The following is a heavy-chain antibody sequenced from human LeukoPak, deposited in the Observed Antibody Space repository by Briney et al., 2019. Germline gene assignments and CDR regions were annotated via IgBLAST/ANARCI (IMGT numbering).Heavy chain of an antibody. J-gene: IGHJ6*04. CDR2: ITSSSSHI. Sequence: GGSLRLSCAASGFTFSSYEMNWVRQAPGKGLEWVSSITSSSSHIYYADSVKGRFTISRDNGKNSLYLHMNSLRAEDTAVYYCARTLHVWGKGTTVTISS. CDR3: ARTLHV. V-gene: IGHV3-21*01. CDR1: GFTFSSYE.